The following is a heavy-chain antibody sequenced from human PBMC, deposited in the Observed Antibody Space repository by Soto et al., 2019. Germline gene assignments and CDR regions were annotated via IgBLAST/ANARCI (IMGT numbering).Heavy chain of an antibody. CDR1: GFTFSSYD. V-gene: IGHV3-13*01. CDR3: VRAGYYDSSGHYHYYYYCMDV. Sequence: PGGSLRLSCAASGFTFSSYDMHWVRQATGKGLEWVSAIGTAGDTYYPGSVKGRFTISRENAKNSLYLQMNSLRAGDTAVYYCVRAGYYDSSGHYHYYYYCMDVWGQGTTVTVSS. CDR2: IGTAGDT. J-gene: IGHJ6*02. D-gene: IGHD3-22*01.